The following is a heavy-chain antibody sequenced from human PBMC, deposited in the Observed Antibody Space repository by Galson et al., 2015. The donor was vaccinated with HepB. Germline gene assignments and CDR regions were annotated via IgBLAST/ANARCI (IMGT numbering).Heavy chain of an antibody. D-gene: IGHD2-21*01. V-gene: IGHV3-21*01. J-gene: IGHJ6*03. CDR2: ISSSSSYI. CDR1: GFTFSSYS. CDR3: ARYPCGGDCFGSQKGVYYYYYMDV. Sequence: SLRLSCAASGFTFSSYSMNWVRQAPGKGLEWVSSISSSSSYIYYADSVKGRFTISRDNAKNSLYLQMNSLRAEDTAVYYCARYPCGGDCFGSQKGVYYYYYMDVWGKGTTVTVSS.